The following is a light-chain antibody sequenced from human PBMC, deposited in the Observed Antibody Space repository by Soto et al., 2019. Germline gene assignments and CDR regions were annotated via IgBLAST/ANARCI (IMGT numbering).Light chain of an antibody. CDR1: QGISNY. Sequence: VIWMTQSPALLSASTGDRVTISSRMSQGISNYLAWYQQKSGKAPELLIYAASTLQSGVPSRFSGSGSGTDFTLTISSLQSVDFATYYCQQYYSFPFTFGPGTKVDIK. V-gene: IGKV1D-8*01. J-gene: IGKJ3*01. CDR2: AAS. CDR3: QQYYSFPFT.